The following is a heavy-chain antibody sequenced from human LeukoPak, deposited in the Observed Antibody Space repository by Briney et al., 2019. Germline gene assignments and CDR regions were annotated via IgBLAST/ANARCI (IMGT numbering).Heavy chain of an antibody. CDR3: ARARLGYYDSSGYY. CDR2: IIPIFGTA. D-gene: IGHD3-22*01. Sequence: SVKVSCKASGYTFTSYGISWVRQAPGQGLEWMGGIIPIFGTANYAQKFQGRVTITADESTSTAYMELSSLRSEDTAVYYCARARLGYYDSSGYYWGQGTLVTVSS. J-gene: IGHJ4*02. V-gene: IGHV1-69*13. CDR1: GYTFTSYG.